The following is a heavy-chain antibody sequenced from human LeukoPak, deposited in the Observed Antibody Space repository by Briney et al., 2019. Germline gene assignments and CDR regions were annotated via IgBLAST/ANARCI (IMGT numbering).Heavy chain of an antibody. CDR1: GFTVSSNY. CDR2: IYSGGST. CDR3: ARDGPELWFGPN. V-gene: IGHV3-66*01. J-gene: IGHJ4*02. Sequence: GKSLRLSCAASGFTVSSNYMSWVRQAPGKGLEWVSVIYSGGSTYYADSVKGRFTISRDNSKNTLYLQMNSLRAEDTAVYYCARDGPELWFGPNWGQGTLVTVSS. D-gene: IGHD3-10*01.